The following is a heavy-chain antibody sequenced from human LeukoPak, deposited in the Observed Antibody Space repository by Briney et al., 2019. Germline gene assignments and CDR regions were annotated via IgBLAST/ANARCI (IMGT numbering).Heavy chain of an antibody. V-gene: IGHV1-18*01. CDR1: GYTFTRYG. CDR2: ISAYNGNT. CDR3: AIEEWRYYYDSSGLFDY. Sequence: GASVKVSCKASGYTFTRYGISWVRQAPGQGLEWMGWISAYNGNTNYAQKLQGRVTMTTDTSTSTAYMELRCLRSDDTGVYYCAIEEWRYYYDSSGLFDYWGQGTLVTVSS. D-gene: IGHD3-22*01. J-gene: IGHJ4*02.